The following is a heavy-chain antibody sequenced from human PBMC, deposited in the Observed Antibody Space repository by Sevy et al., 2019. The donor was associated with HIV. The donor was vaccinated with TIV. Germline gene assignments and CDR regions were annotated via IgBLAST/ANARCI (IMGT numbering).Heavy chain of an antibody. D-gene: IGHD3-22*01. Sequence: SETLSLTCTVSGGSISSYYWSWIRQPAGKGLEWIGRIYTSGSTNYNPSLKSRVTMSVDTSKNQFSLKLSSVTAADTVVYYCARDAYDSSGYNWFDPWGQGTLVTVSS. J-gene: IGHJ5*02. CDR2: IYTSGST. CDR1: GGSISSYY. V-gene: IGHV4-4*07. CDR3: ARDAYDSSGYNWFDP.